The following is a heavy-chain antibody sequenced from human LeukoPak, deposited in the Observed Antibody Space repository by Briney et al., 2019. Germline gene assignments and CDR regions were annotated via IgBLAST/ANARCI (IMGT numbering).Heavy chain of an antibody. CDR2: IYYSGST. J-gene: IGHJ4*02. D-gene: IGHD2-2*01. V-gene: IGHV4-39*01. CDR3: ARGPTYQPIDY. CDR1: GGSISSSSYY. Sequence: SETLSLTCTVSGGSISSSSYYWGWIRQPPGKGLEWIGSIYYSGSTYYNPSLKSRVTISVDTSKNQFSLKLSSVTAADTAVYYCARGPTYQPIDYWGQGTLVTVSS.